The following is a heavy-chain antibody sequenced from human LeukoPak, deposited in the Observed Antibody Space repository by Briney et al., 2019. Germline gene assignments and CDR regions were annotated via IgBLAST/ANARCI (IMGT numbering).Heavy chain of an antibody. J-gene: IGHJ6*03. CDR3: ARAEKSSSYFIRSKYYLDV. CDR2: ISYDGSNK. V-gene: IGHV3-30*03. CDR1: GFTFSSYG. D-gene: IGHD6-13*01. Sequence: GGSLRLSCAASGFTFSSYGMHWVRQAAGKGLEWVAVISYDGSNKYYADSVKGRFTISRDNSKNMLYLQMNSLRGEDTAVYYCARAEKSSSYFIRSKYYLDVWGKGTTVTVSS.